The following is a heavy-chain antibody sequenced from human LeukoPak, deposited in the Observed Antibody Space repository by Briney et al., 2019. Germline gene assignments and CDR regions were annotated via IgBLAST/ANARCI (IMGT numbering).Heavy chain of an antibody. J-gene: IGHJ4*02. CDR3: ARAVSGYDYEAFGY. CDR1: GYTFTGYY. D-gene: IGHD5-12*01. Sequence: ASVKVSCKASGYTFTGYYLHWVRQAPGQGLEWMAWIDPDSGGTKYAEKFQGRVTMTRDTSISTAYMELSRLRSDDTAVYYCARAVSGYDYEAFGYWGQGTLVTVSS. V-gene: IGHV1-2*02. CDR2: IDPDSGGT.